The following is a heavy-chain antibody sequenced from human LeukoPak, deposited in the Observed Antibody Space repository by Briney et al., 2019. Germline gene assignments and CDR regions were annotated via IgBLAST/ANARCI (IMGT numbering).Heavy chain of an antibody. D-gene: IGHD3-22*01. J-gene: IGHJ3*02. Sequence: GGSLRLSCAASGFTFNIYWMTWVRQAPGKGLEWVANIKQDGSDKYYVDSVKGRFTISRDNAKNSLYLQMNSLRAEDTAVYYGARDSIPGYDSSGYMVAFDIWGQGTMVTVSS. CDR3: ARDSIPGYDSSGYMVAFDI. V-gene: IGHV3-7*05. CDR2: IKQDGSDK. CDR1: GFTFNIYW.